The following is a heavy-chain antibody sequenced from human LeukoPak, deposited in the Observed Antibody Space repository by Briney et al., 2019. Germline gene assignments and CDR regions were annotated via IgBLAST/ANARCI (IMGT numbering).Heavy chain of an antibody. V-gene: IGHV3-30*18. CDR3: AKDLNLYGMDV. CDR1: GFTFSSYG. J-gene: IGHJ6*02. CDR2: ISYDGSNK. Sequence: GGSLRLSCAASGFTFSSYGMHWVRQAPGKGLEWVAVISYDGSNKYYADSVKGRFTISRDNSKNTLYLQMNSLRAEDTAEYYCAKDLNLYGMDVWGQGTTVTVSS.